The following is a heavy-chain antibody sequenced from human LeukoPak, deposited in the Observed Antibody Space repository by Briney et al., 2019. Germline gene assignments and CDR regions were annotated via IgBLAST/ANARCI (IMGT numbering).Heavy chain of an antibody. CDR1: GGTFSSYA. CDR2: IIPIFGTA. D-gene: IGHD6-6*01. CDR3: ARESSIAAPFDY. J-gene: IGHJ4*02. V-gene: IGHV1-69*13. Sequence: SVKVSCKASGGTFSSYAISWVRQAPGQGLEWMGGIIPIFGTANYAQKFQGRVTITADESTSTAYMELSSLRSEDTAVYYCARESSIAAPFDYWGQGTLVTVSS.